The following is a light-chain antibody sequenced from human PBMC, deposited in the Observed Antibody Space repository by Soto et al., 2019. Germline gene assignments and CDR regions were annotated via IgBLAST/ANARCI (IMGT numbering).Light chain of an antibody. V-gene: IGKV1-39*01. CDR1: QSISSY. CDR2: AAS. Sequence: DIQMTQSPSSLSASVGDRVTITCRASQSISSYLNWYQQKPGKAPKLLIYAASSLQSGGPSRFSGRGSGTDFTLTISRLQPEDFATYYCQQSYSTPWTFGQGTKMEIK. J-gene: IGKJ1*01. CDR3: QQSYSTPWT.